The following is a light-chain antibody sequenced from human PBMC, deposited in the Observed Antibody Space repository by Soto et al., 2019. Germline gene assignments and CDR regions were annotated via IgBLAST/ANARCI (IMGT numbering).Light chain of an antibody. CDR1: QSVSTSY. J-gene: IGKJ4*01. CDR3: QQYGSVPLT. CDR2: GAS. V-gene: IGKV3-20*01. Sequence: EIVLTQSPGTLSLSPGERATLSCRASQSVSTSYLAWYKQKPGQAPRLLIYGASSRATGIPDRFSGSGSGADFSRTISRLEPEDFAVYYCQQYGSVPLTFGGGTKVDLK.